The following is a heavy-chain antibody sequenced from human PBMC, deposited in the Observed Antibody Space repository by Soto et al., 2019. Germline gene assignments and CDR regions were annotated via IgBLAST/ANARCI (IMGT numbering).Heavy chain of an antibody. CDR2: IYSGGST. V-gene: IGHV3-66*01. D-gene: IGHD5-18*01. CDR3: ARGDTQYYYYYYMDV. J-gene: IGHJ6*03. Sequence: GGSLRLSCAASGFTVSSNYMSWVRQAPGKGLEWVSVIYSGGSTYYADSVKGRFTISRDNSKNTLYLQMNSLRAEDTAEYYCARGDTQYYYYYYMDVWGKGTTVTVSS. CDR1: GFTVSSNY.